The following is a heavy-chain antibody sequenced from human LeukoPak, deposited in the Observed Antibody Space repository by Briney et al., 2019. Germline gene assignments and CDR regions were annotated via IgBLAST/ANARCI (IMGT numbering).Heavy chain of an antibody. CDR1: GFTFSGHF. CDR3: IKDRIGTWSFDH. D-gene: IGHD1-26*01. CDR2: ISINGDKT. J-gene: IGHJ4*02. V-gene: IGHV3-64D*06. Sequence: GGSLRLSCSASGFTFSGHFMHWVRQAPGKGLECVSSISINGDKTYYAESVKGRFTISRDNSKNTLYLQLSSLRVEDTAVYYCIKDRIGTWSFDHWGQGTLLTVSS.